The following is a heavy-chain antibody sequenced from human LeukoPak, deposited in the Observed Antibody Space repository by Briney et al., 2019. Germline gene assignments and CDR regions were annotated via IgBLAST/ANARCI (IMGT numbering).Heavy chain of an antibody. CDR2: INWNGGST. CDR3: ARVGVTYYYGSGSYSGRGAPDY. J-gene: IGHJ4*02. D-gene: IGHD3-10*01. V-gene: IGHV3-20*04. CDR1: GFTFDDYG. Sequence: GGSLRLSCAASGFTFDDYGMSWVRQAPGKGLEWVSGINWNGGSTGYADSVKGRFTISRDNAKNSLYLQMNSLRAEDTPLYYCARVGVTYYYGSGSYSGRGAPDYWGQGTLVTVSS.